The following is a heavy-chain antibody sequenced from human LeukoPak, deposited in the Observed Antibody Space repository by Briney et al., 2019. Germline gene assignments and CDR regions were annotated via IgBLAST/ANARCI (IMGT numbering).Heavy chain of an antibody. Sequence: SETLSLTCTVSGGSISSSSYYWGWIRQPPGKGLEWIGSIYYSGSTYHNPSLKRRVTISVDTSENQFSLKLSSVTAADTAVYYCAPTVTTGYYYYMDVWGKGTTVTVSS. J-gene: IGHJ6*03. V-gene: IGHV4-39*01. CDR1: GGSISSSSYY. D-gene: IGHD4-17*01. CDR3: APTVTTGYYYYMDV. CDR2: IYYSGST.